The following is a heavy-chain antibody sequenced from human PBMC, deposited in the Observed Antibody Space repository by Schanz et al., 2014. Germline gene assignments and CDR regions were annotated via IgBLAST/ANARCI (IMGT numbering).Heavy chain of an antibody. Sequence: VQLVDSGGAVVQPGRSLRLSCAASGFNFHLYAMHWVRQAPGKGLEYISSISPSSSYIYYADSVKGRFTISRDNAKNSLYLQMNSLRDEDTAVYYCARDHPHRGVTGYYNDVWGQGTSVTVSS. CDR3: ARDHPHRGVTGYYNDV. V-gene: IGHV3-21*02. D-gene: IGHD3-9*01. CDR1: GFNFHLYA. J-gene: IGHJ6*02. CDR2: ISPSSSYI.